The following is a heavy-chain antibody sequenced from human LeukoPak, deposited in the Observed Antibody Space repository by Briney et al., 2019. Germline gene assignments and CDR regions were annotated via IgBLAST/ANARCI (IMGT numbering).Heavy chain of an antibody. D-gene: IGHD6-19*01. Sequence: GGSLRLSCAASGFSFSNYAMHWVRQDSGRGPDWVAVISHDGINTYYADSVKGRFTISRDNSKNTLYLQVNSLRVEDTAVYYCVKDQREAYRSGWSRDFDHWGQGTLVTVSS. J-gene: IGHJ4*02. V-gene: IGHV3-30*18. CDR1: GFSFSNYA. CDR2: ISHDGINT. CDR3: VKDQREAYRSGWSRDFDH.